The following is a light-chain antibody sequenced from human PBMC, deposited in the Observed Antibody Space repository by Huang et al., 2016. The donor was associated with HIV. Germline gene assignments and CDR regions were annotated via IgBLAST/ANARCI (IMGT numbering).Light chain of an antibody. V-gene: IGKV3-15*01. J-gene: IGKJ1*01. CDR1: QSLASQ. Sequence: EIVMTQSPATLSVSPGERFTLSCRASQSLASQLAWYQQKRGQAPRLLIYGVSTRAPGIPAEFSGSGSGTDFTLTINSLQSEDFATCCQQYNDWPLTFGQGTEVEIK. CDR3: QQYNDWPLT. CDR2: GVS.